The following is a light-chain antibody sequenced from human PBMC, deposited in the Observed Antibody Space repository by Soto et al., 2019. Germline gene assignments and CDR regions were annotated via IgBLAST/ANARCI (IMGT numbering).Light chain of an antibody. J-gene: IGKJ4*01. V-gene: IGKV3-20*01. Sequence: EIVLTQSPGTLSLSPGERATLSCRASQSVSSSYLAWYQQKPGQAPRLLIYGASSRATGIPDRFSGSGSGTDFTLTISRLEPEDFAVYYCQQYGSSPLTFGGGTKVESN. CDR3: QQYGSSPLT. CDR2: GAS. CDR1: QSVSSSY.